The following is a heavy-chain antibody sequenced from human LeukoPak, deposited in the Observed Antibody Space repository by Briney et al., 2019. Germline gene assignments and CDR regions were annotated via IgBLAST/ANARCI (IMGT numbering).Heavy chain of an antibody. CDR1: GGSISSGSYC. Sequence: SQTLSLTCTVSGGSISSGSYCWSWIRQPAGKGLEWIGYIYYSGSTNYNPSLKSRVTISVDTSKNQFSLKLSSVTAADTAVYYCARVRWELSLAFDYWGQGTLVTVSS. V-gene: IGHV4-61*10. D-gene: IGHD1-26*01. J-gene: IGHJ4*02. CDR2: IYYSGST. CDR3: ARVRWELSLAFDY.